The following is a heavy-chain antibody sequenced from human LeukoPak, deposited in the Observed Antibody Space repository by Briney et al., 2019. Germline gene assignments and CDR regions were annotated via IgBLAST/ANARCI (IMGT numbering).Heavy chain of an antibody. CDR3: TGNFAVAGNAFDV. J-gene: IGHJ3*01. Sequence: PGGSLRLSCAASGFTFSSFWVHWVRQGPGKGLEWVSRINSDGSTTSYADSVKGRFTISRDNAKNTLYLQTNSLRVEDTAVYYCTGNFAVAGNAFDVWGQGTMVTVSS. CDR2: INSDGSTT. CDR1: GFTFSSFW. V-gene: IGHV3-74*01. D-gene: IGHD6-19*01.